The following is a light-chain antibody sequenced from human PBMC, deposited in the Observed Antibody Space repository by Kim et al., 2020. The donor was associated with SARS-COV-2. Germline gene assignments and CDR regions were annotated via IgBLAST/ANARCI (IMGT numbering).Light chain of an antibody. Sequence: DIVMTQSPDSLAVSLGERATINCKPSQSILYSANNKDCLAWYQQKPGQPPKLLIYWASTRESGVPDRFSGSGSGTDFTLTISSLQAEDVAVYYCQNYYSLPLTFGGGTKVDIK. CDR2: WAS. J-gene: IGKJ4*01. V-gene: IGKV4-1*01. CDR3: QNYYSLPLT. CDR1: QSILYSANNKDC.